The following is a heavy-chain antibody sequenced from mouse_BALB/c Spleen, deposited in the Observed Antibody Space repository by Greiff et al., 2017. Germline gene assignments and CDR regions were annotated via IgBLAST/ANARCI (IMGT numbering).Heavy chain of an antibody. CDR3: ARSDYYGRGGYFDV. D-gene: IGHD1-1*01. V-gene: IGHV14-3*02. J-gene: IGHJ1*01. CDR2: IDPANGNT. CDR1: GFNIKDTY. Sequence: VQLKQSGAELVKPGASVKLSCTASGFNIKDTYMHWVKQRPEQGLEWIGRIDPANGNTKYDPKFQGKATITADTSSNTAYLQLSSLTSEDTAVYYCARSDYYGRGGYFDVWGAGTTVTVSS.